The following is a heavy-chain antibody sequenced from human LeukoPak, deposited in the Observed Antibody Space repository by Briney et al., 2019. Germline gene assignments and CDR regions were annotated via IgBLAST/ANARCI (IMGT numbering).Heavy chain of an antibody. CDR2: ISSSSSTI. CDR3: ATYSTSTAFDY. V-gene: IGHV3-48*01. CDR1: GFTFSTYI. J-gene: IGHJ4*02. Sequence: GGSLRLSCAASGFTFSTYIMNWVRQAPGKGLEWVSYISSSSSTIYYADSVKGRFTISRDNAKNSLFLQMNSLRAEDTAVYYCATYSTSTAFDYWGQGTLVTVSS. D-gene: IGHD6-6*01.